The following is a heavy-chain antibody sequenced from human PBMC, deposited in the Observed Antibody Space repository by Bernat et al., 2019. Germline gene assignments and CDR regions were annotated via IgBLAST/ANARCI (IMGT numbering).Heavy chain of an antibody. CDR2: IYWDDDK. Sequence: QITLKESGPTLVKPTQTPTLTCTFSGFSLSTSGVGVGWIRQPPGKALDWLALIYWDDDKRYSPSLKSRLTITKDTSKNQVVLTMTNMDPVDTATYYCAHDVGTGSGAGYWGQGTLVTVSS. CDR3: AHDVGTGSGAGY. CDR1: GFSLSTSGVG. J-gene: IGHJ4*02. D-gene: IGHD6-19*01. V-gene: IGHV2-5*02.